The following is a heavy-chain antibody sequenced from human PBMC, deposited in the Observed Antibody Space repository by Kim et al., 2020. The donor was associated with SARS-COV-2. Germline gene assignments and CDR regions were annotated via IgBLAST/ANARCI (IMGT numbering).Heavy chain of an antibody. D-gene: IGHD2-21*02. J-gene: IGHJ4*02. CDR3: ARDGSGLTAILDY. V-gene: IGHV3-21*01. Sequence: YADSVKGRFTISRDNAKNSLYLQMNSLRAEDTAVYYCARDGSGLTAILDYWGQGTLVTVSS.